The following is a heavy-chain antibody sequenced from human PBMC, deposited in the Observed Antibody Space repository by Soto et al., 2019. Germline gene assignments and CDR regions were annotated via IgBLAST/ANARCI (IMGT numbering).Heavy chain of an antibody. J-gene: IGHJ5*02. V-gene: IGHV3-73*01. CDR1: GFTFSGSV. D-gene: IGHD1-1*01. CDR2: IRNKANGYAT. CDR3: TRGGTGIWRFDP. Sequence: ESGGGLVQPGGSLKLSCAASGFTFSGSVMHWVRQASGKGLEWVGRIRNKANGYATAYAASVKGRFTISRDDSRNTAYLQMNSLEIEYTAVYYCTRGGTGIWRFDPWGQGTLVT.